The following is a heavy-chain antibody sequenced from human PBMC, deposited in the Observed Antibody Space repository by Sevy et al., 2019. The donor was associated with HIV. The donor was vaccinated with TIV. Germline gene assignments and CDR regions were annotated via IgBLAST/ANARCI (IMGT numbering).Heavy chain of an antibody. CDR1: GCSISSSGYY. CDR3: ARHPYGDYVGYFDP. D-gene: IGHD4-17*01. V-gene: IGHV4-39*01. Sequence: SETLSLTCTVSGCSISSSGYYWGWIRQPPGMGLEWLGSIYYSGSTYYNPSLKSRVTISVDTSKNQFSLKMNSVTAADTAVYYCARHPYGDYVGYFDPWGQGTLVTVSS. J-gene: IGHJ5*02. CDR2: IYYSGST.